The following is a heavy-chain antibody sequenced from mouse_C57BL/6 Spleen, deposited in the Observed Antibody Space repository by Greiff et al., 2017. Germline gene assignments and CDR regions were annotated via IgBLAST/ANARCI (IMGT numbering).Heavy chain of an antibody. CDR1: GFTFSSYG. CDR3: ARQGITTVLDY. J-gene: IGHJ2*01. D-gene: IGHD1-1*01. Sequence: DVHLVESGGDLVKPGGSLKLSCAASGFTFSSYGMSWVRQTPDKRLEWVATISSGGSYTYYPDSVKGRFTISRDNAKNTLYLQMSSLKSEDTAMYYCARQGITTVLDYWGQGTTLTVSS. V-gene: IGHV5-6*01. CDR2: ISSGGSYT.